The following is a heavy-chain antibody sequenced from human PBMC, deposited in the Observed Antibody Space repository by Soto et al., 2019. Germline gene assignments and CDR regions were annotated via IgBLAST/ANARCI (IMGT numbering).Heavy chain of an antibody. Sequence: GESLKISCAASGFTFSSYAMSWVRQAPGKGLEWVSAISGSGGSTYYADSVKGRFTISRDNSKNTLYLQMNSLRAEDTAVYYCAKSPFYGDEPYYYYMDVWGKGTTVTVSS. D-gene: IGHD4-17*01. J-gene: IGHJ6*03. CDR2: ISGSGGST. V-gene: IGHV3-23*01. CDR3: AKSPFYGDEPYYYYMDV. CDR1: GFTFSSYA.